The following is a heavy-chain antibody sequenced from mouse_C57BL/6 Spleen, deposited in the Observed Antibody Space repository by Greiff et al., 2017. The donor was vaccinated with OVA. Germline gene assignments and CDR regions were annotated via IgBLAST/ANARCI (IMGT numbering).Heavy chain of an antibody. D-gene: IGHD2-2*01. J-gene: IGHJ2*01. V-gene: IGHV1-15*01. CDR2: IDPETGGT. CDR3: TKYGSYYFDY. Sequence: VQLQQSGAELVRPGASVTLSCKASGYTFTDYEMHWVKQTPVHGLEWIGAIDPETGGTAYNQKFKGKAILTADKSSITAYMELRSLTSEDSAVYYCTKYGSYYFDYWGQGTTLTVSS. CDR1: GYTFTDYE.